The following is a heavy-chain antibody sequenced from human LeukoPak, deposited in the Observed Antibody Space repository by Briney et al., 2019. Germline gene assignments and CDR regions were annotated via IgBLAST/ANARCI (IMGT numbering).Heavy chain of an antibody. CDR1: GGSISSTTYY. Sequence: PSETLSLTCTVSGGSISSTTYYWGWIRQPPGKGLEWIGSIYFSGSTYYNPSLKSRVTISVDTSKNQFSLKLSSVTAADTAVYYCARDPSLIAVAGGDWFDPWGQGTLVTVSS. V-gene: IGHV4-39*07. D-gene: IGHD6-19*01. CDR3: ARDPSLIAVAGGDWFDP. J-gene: IGHJ5*02. CDR2: IYFSGST.